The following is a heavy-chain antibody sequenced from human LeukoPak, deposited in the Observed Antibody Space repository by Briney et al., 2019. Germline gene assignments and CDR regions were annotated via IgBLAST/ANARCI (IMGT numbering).Heavy chain of an antibody. Sequence: PGGSLRLSCAASGFTFSDYYMTWIRQAPGKGLVWVSRIKSDGSTNYADSVKGRFTISRDNAKNTVSLQMNSLRPEDTGVYYCARAPSEIGGYYPEYFRHWGQGTLVTVSS. CDR3: ARAPSEIGGYYPEYFRH. D-gene: IGHD3-22*01. V-gene: IGHV3-74*01. CDR1: GFTFSDYY. J-gene: IGHJ1*01. CDR2: IKSDGST.